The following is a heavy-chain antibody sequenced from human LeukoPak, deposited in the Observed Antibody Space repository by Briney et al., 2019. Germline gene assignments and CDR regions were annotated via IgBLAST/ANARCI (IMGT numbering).Heavy chain of an antibody. CDR3: ARRYYDSSGYCTTFDY. J-gene: IGHJ4*02. Sequence: PSETLSLTCAVYGGSFSGYYWSWIRQPPGKGLEWIGETNHSGSTNYNPSLKSRVTISVDTSKNQFSLKLSSVTAADTAVYYCARRYYDSSGYCTTFDYWGQGTLVTVSS. CDR1: GGSFSGYY. D-gene: IGHD3-22*01. V-gene: IGHV4-34*01. CDR2: TNHSGST.